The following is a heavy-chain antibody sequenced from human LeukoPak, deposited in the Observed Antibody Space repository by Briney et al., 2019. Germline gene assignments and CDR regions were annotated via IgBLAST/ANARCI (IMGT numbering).Heavy chain of an antibody. V-gene: IGHV4-59*01. CDR1: GASISSYC. J-gene: IGHJ4*02. CDR2: IHHSGRT. Sequence: SETLSLTCTVSGASISSYCWSWIRQPPGEGLEWIAYIHHSGRTNQNPSLKSRVTISVGTSKNQFSLKLNSVTAADTAVYYCARDSEYNYGFDYWGQGTLVTVSS. CDR3: ARDSEYNYGFDY. D-gene: IGHD5-18*01.